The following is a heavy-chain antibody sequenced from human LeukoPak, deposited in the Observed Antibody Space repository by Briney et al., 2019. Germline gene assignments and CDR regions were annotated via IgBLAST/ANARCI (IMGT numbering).Heavy chain of an antibody. D-gene: IGHD3-3*01. J-gene: IGHJ5*02. CDR1: GGSFSGYY. V-gene: IGHV4-34*01. CDR2: INHSGST. Sequence: SETLSLTCAVYGGSFSGYYWSWIRQPPGKGLEWFGEINHSGSTNYNPSLKSRVTISVDTSKNQFSLKLSSVTAADTAVYYCARGRLEWLSEWDNWFDPWGQGTLVTVSS. CDR3: ARGRLEWLSEWDNWFDP.